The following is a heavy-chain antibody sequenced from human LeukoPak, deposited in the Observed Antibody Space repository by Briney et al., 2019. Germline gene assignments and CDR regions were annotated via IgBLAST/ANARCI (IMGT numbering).Heavy chain of an antibody. CDR1: GFSASGYW. V-gene: IGHV3-7*01. J-gene: IGHJ4*02. CDR2: IKQEGSEK. Sequence: GGSLRLSCAVSGFSASGYWMTWVRQAPGKGLEWVANIKQEGSEKNYVDSVKGRFTISRDNAENSLFLQMNSLRVEDTAVYYCAREWQGGIAAAGTRIEGDYWGQGTLVAVSS. CDR3: AREWQGGIAAAGTRIEGDY. D-gene: IGHD6-13*01.